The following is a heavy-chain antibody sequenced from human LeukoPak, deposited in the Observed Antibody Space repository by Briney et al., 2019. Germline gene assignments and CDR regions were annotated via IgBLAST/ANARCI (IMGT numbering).Heavy chain of an antibody. CDR3: ARDEEVGATRGFDY. V-gene: IGHV3-74*01. CDR2: VHPDGSNT. CDR1: GFTFSSYW. D-gene: IGHD1-26*01. Sequence: GGSLRLSCAASGFTFSSYWMHWVRQAPGKGLVWVSYVHPDGSNTNYADSVKGRFTISRDNAKNSLYLQMNSLRAEDTAVYYCARDEEVGATRGFDYWGQGTLVTVSS. J-gene: IGHJ4*02.